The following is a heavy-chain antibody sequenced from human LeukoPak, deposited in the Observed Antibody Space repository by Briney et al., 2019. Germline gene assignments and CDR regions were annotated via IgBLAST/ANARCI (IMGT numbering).Heavy chain of an antibody. CDR1: GGSISSSSYY. CDR2: IYYSGST. D-gene: IGHD6-13*01. Sequence: SETLSLTCTVSGGSISSSSYYWGWIRQPPGKGLEWIGSIYYSGSTYYNPSPKSRVTISVDTSKNQFSLKLSSVTAADTAVYYCARESSSWYGGGYWGQGTLVTVSS. J-gene: IGHJ4*02. V-gene: IGHV4-39*07. CDR3: ARESSSWYGGGY.